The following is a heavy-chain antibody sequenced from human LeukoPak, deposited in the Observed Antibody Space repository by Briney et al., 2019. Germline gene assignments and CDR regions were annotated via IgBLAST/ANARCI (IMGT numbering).Heavy chain of an antibody. CDR2: IYYSGST. CDR3: ARAGYGDYAPGDY. J-gene: IGHJ4*02. D-gene: IGHD4-17*01. V-gene: IGHV4-59*01. Sequence: ASETLSLTCTVSGGSISSYYWSWIRQPPGKGLEWIGYIYYSGSTNYNPSLKSRVTISVDTSKNQFSLKLSSVTAADTAVYYCARAGYGDYAPGDYWGQGTLVTVSS. CDR1: GGSISSYY.